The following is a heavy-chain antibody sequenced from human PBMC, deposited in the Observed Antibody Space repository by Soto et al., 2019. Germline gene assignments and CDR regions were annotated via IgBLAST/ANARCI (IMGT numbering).Heavy chain of an antibody. CDR2: ISASGLNR. CDR3: AIQPGVAVSAYYDY. V-gene: IGHV3-23*01. J-gene: IGHJ4*02. D-gene: IGHD6-19*01. CDR1: GFTFSEYA. Sequence: GGSLRLSCEGCGFTFSEYAMTWVRQAPGKGLEWVSDISASGLNRFYAGSVRGRFTISRDNSRNTLYLQMNSLRAEDTAVYYCAIQPGVAVSAYYDYWGPGTLVTVPS.